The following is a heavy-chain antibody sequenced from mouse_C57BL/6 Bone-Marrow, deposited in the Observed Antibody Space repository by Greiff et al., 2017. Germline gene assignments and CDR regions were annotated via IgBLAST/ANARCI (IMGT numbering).Heavy chain of an antibody. CDR1: GFTFSDYY. Sequence: EVQGVESGGGLVQPGGSLKLSCAASGFTFSDYYMYWVRQTPEKRLEWVAYISNGGGSTCYPDTVKGRFTISRDNAKNTLYLQMSRLKSEDTAMYYCARRDEAAWFAYWGQGTLVTVSA. V-gene: IGHV5-12*01. CDR2: ISNGGGST. CDR3: ARRDEAAWFAY. D-gene: IGHD6-1*01. J-gene: IGHJ3*01.